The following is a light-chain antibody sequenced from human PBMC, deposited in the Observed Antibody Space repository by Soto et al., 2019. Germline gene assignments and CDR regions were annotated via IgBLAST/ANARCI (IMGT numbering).Light chain of an antibody. CDR2: GES. J-gene: IGKJ1*01. Sequence: EIVLTQSPATLSLSTRERATLSCRASQSVSSSYLAWYQRKTGQAPRLLIYGESSRATGIPDRLSGGGSGTDLNLTISRLEPEDFAVYYCQKYHNSPPTCGQGTKVDIK. V-gene: IGKV3-20*01. CDR3: QKYHNSPPT. CDR1: QSVSSSY.